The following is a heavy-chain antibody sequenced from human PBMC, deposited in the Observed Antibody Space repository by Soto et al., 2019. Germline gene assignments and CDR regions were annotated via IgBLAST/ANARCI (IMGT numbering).Heavy chain of an antibody. V-gene: IGHV3-30*18. CDR2: ISDDGSKE. CDR3: ANDHYGLSP. Sequence: GGSLRLSCAASGFNFNNYAMHWVRQAPGKGLEWVTLISDDGSKEYFADSVKGRFTVSRDNSKNTLFLQMNTLKTEDTAVYYCANDHYGLSPWGQGTLVTVSS. D-gene: IGHD3-10*01. CDR1: GFNFNNYA. J-gene: IGHJ5*02.